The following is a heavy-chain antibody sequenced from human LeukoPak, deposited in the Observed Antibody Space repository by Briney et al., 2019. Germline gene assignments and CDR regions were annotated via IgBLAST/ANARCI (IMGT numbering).Heavy chain of an antibody. J-gene: IGHJ4*02. CDR2: IIWNSGSI. CDR3: AKGGGEGY. CDR1: GFTFDDYA. V-gene: IGHV3-9*01. Sequence: GGSLRLSCAASGFTFDDYAMHWVRQAPGKGLEWVSGIIWNSGSIGYADSVKGRFTISRDNAKNSLYLQMNSLRAEDTALYYCAKGGGEGYWGQGTLVTVSS. D-gene: IGHD2-21*01.